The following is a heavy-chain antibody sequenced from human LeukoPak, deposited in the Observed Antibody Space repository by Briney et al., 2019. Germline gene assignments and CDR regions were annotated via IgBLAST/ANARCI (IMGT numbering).Heavy chain of an antibody. V-gene: IGHV1-24*01. CDR1: GYTLTELS. D-gene: IGHD6-6*01. CDR2: FDPEDGEA. J-gene: IGHJ3*02. CDR3: EGLYSSSPDDAFDI. Sequence: ASVKVSCKVSGYTLTELSMHWVRQAPGKGLEWMGGFDPEDGEAIYAQKFQGRVTMTEDTSTDTAYMELSSLRSEDTAVYYCEGLYSSSPDDAFDIWGQGTMVTVSS.